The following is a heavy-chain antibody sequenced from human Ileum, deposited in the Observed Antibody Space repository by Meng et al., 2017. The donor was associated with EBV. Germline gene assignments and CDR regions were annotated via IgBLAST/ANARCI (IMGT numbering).Heavy chain of an antibody. J-gene: IGHJ4*02. V-gene: IGHV4-4*02. CDR3: ARERRHWYGSGSFDF. CDR1: GGSISSSNW. CDR2: IYHSGST. D-gene: IGHD3-10*01. Sequence: QGHVRESGPGLVKPSGTLSLTCAVSGGSISSSNWWSWVRQPPGKGLEWIGEIYHSGSTNYNPSLKSRVTISVDKSKNQFSLKLSSVTAADTAVYYCARERRHWYGSGSFDFWGQGTLVTVSS.